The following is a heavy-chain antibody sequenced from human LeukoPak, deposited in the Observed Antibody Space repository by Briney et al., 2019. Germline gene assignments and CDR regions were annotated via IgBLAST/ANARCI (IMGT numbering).Heavy chain of an antibody. CDR3: ARLLWFGHIYYYYGMDV. Sequence: PSETLSLTCTVSGGSISSGGYYWSWIRQHPGKGLEWIGYIYYSGSTYYNPCLKSRVTISVDTSKNQFSLKLSSVTAADTAVYYCARLLWFGHIYYYYGMDVWGQGTTVTVSS. D-gene: IGHD3-10*01. V-gene: IGHV4-31*03. CDR1: GGSISSGGYY. CDR2: IYYSGST. J-gene: IGHJ6*02.